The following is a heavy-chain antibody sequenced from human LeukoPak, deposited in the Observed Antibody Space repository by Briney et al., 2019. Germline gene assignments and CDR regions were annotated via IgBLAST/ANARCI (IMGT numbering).Heavy chain of an antibody. V-gene: IGHV3-30*02. CDR2: VRYDGSNK. D-gene: IGHD2-2*01. CDR3: AKEPDVWGVIVPAATDD. CDR1: GFTFSRYG. J-gene: IGHJ4*02. Sequence: GGSLRLSCAASGFTFSRYGMHWVRQAPGKGLEWVAVVRYDGSNKYYADSVKGRFTISRDNSKNTLYLQMNSLRAEDTAVYYCAKEPDVWGVIVPAATDDWGQGTLLTVSS.